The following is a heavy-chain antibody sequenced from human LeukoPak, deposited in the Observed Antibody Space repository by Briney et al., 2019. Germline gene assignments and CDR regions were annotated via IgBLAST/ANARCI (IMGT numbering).Heavy chain of an antibody. CDR3: ASPQMLTDAFDI. J-gene: IGHJ3*02. D-gene: IGHD4/OR15-4a*01. Sequence: GGSLRLSCAASGFTFSSYSMNWVRQAPGKGLEWVSSISSSSSYIYYADSVKGRFTISRDNAKNSLYLQMNSLRAEDTAVYYCASPQMLTDAFDIWGQGTMVTVSS. V-gene: IGHV3-21*01. CDR2: ISSSSSYI. CDR1: GFTFSSYS.